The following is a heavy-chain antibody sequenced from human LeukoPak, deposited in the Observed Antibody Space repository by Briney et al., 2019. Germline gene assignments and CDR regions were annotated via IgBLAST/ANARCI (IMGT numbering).Heavy chain of an antibody. CDR3: AKAPRRGTLGPEALDAEGYFDY. CDR1: GFTFDDYA. Sequence: GGSLRLSCAASGFTFDDYAMHWVRQAPGKGLEWVSGISWSSGSIGYADSVKGRFTISRDNAKNSLYLQMNSLRAEDTALYYCAKAPRRGTLGPEALDAEGYFDYWGQGTLVTVSS. CDR2: ISWSSGSI. J-gene: IGHJ4*02. V-gene: IGHV3-9*01. D-gene: IGHD3-16*01.